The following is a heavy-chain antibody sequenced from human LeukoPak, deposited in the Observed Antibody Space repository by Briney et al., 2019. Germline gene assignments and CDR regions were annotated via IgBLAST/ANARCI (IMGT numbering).Heavy chain of an antibody. CDR2: INPNSGGT. CDR3: ARAHSVRSCDY. CDR1: GYTFIGYY. V-gene: IGHV1-2*02. D-gene: IGHD3-10*01. Sequence: GASVKVSCKASGYTFIGYYIHWMRQAPGQGLEWMGWINPNSGGTNYAQKFQDRVIMTRDTSISTAYMELSRLRSGDTAVYYCARAHSVRSCDYWGQGTLVTVSS. J-gene: IGHJ4*02.